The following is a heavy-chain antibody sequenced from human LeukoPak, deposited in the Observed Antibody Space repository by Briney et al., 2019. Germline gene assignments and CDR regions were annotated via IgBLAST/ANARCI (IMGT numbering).Heavy chain of an antibody. CDR2: INHSGST. CDR3: ARRVKRAYDYVWGSYRT. J-gene: IGHJ5*02. V-gene: IGHV4-39*07. Sequence: PSETLSLTCTVSGVSISSSSYYWSWIRQPPGKGLEWIGEINHSGSTNYNPSLKSRVTISVDTSKNQFSLKLSSVTAADTAVYYCARRVKRAYDYVWGSYRTWGQGTLVTVSS. D-gene: IGHD3-16*02. CDR1: GVSISSSSYY.